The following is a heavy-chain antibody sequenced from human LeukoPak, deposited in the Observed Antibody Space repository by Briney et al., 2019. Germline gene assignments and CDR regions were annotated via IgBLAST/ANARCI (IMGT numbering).Heavy chain of an antibody. CDR1: GFIFSRHT. CDR3: VRSSAAAKYYFDY. J-gene: IGHJ4*02. V-gene: IGHV3-30-3*01. CDR2: ISYDGSNE. Sequence: GRSLRLSCAASGFIFSRHTMHWVRQAPGKGLQWVALISYDGSNEYFADSVKGRFTISRDNSRNTLSLQVNSLRLEDTAVYYCVRSSAAAKYYFDYWGQGTLVTVSS. D-gene: IGHD6-13*01.